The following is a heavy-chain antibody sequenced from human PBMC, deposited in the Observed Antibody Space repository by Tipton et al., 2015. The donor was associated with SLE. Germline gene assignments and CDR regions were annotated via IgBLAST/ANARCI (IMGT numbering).Heavy chain of an antibody. D-gene: IGHD5-18*01. CDR2: FYHSGST. V-gene: IGHV4-38-2*02. CDR1: AYSITNGYY. CDR3: ARGARGYSYGSDEDFDS. Sequence: TLSLTCTVSAYSITNGYYWGWIRQSPGKGLEWIGSFYHSGSTNYNPSLKSRVTISVDGSKNQFSLNLRSVTAADTAVYYCARGARGYSYGSDEDFDSWGQGILVTVSS. J-gene: IGHJ4*02.